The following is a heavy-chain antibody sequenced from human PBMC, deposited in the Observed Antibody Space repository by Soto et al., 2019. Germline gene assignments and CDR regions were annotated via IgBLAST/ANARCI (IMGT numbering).Heavy chain of an antibody. J-gene: IGHJ4*02. V-gene: IGHV3-49*04. Sequence: PGGSLRLSCTASGFTFGDYAMSWVRQAPGKGLEWVGFIRSKAYGGTTEYAASVKGRFTISRDDSKSIAYLQMNSLKTEDTAVYYCTRDVASYGDYPDYWGQGTLVTVSS. CDR2: IRSKAYGGTT. D-gene: IGHD4-17*01. CDR3: TRDVASYGDYPDY. CDR1: GFTFGDYA.